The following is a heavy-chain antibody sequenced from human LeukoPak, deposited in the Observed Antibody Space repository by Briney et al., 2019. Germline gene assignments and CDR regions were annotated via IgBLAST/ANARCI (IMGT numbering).Heavy chain of an antibody. CDR3: ATTQYKWTDVGAFDI. CDR2: ISYDGSNK. V-gene: IGHV3-30*03. J-gene: IGHJ3*02. Sequence: GRSLRLSCAASGFTFSSYGMHWVRQAPGKGLEWVAVISYDGSNKYYADSVKGRFTISRDNSKNMLFLQMNSLRVEDTAVYSCATTQYKWTDVGAFDIWGQGTVVTVSS. CDR1: GFTFSSYG. D-gene: IGHD1-1*01.